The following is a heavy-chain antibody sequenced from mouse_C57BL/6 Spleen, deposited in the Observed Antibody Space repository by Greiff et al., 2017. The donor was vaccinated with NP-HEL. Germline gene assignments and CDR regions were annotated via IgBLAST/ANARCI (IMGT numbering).Heavy chain of an antibody. Sequence: EVKVVESGGDLVKPGGSLKLSCAASGFTFSSYGMSWVRQTPDKRLEWVATISSGGSYTYYPDSVKGRFTISRDNAKNTLYLQMSSLKSEDTAMYYCARPYYYGSSYAYYFDVWGTGTTVTVSS. D-gene: IGHD1-1*01. CDR2: ISSGGSYT. CDR1: GFTFSSYG. V-gene: IGHV5-6*01. J-gene: IGHJ1*03. CDR3: ARPYYYGSSYAYYFDV.